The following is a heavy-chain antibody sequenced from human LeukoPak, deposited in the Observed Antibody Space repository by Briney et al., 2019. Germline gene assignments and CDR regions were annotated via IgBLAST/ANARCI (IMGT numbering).Heavy chain of an antibody. J-gene: IGHJ4*02. CDR3: ARGGTYYYGSGSYPYNDY. CDR1: GGSISSGGYY. V-gene: IGHV4-31*03. D-gene: IGHD3-10*01. CDR2: IYYSGST. Sequence: PSETLSLTCTVSGGSISSGGYYWSWIRQPPGKGLEWIGYIYYSGSTYYNPSLKRRVTISVDTSKNQFSLKLSSVTAADTAVYYCARGGTYYYGSGSYPYNDYWGQGTLVTVSS.